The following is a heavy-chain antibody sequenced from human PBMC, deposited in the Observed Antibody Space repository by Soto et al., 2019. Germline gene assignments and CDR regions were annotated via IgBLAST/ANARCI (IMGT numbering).Heavy chain of an antibody. J-gene: IGHJ3*02. CDR2: IGTAGDT. V-gene: IGHV3-13*01. CDR1: GFTFSSYD. Sequence: GGSLRLSCAASGFTFSSYDMHWVRQATGKGLEWVSAIGTAGDTYYPGSVKGRFTISRENAKNSLYLQMNSLRAGDTAVYYCARAITMVRASYAFDIWGQGTMVTVSS. D-gene: IGHD3-10*01. CDR3: ARAITMVRASYAFDI.